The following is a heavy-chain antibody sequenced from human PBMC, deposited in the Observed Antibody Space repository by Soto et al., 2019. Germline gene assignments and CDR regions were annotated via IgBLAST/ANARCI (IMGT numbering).Heavy chain of an antibody. D-gene: IGHD2-15*01. Sequence: QVQLQESGPGLVKPSETLSLTCTVSGGSISSYYWSWIRQHPGKGLEWIGYIYYSGITNYNPSLKRRVTLSVDTSKNPFSLKLLSVTAADTAVYYCARFLPRIGGAVDIWGHGTMVTVSS. J-gene: IGHJ3*02. CDR1: GGSISSYY. CDR2: IYYSGIT. V-gene: IGHV4-59*08. CDR3: ARFLPRIGGAVDI.